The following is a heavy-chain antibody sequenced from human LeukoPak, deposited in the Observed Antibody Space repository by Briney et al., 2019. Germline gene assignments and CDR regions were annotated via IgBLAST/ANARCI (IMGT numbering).Heavy chain of an antibody. Sequence: GGSLRLSCAASGFTFSSYAMHWVRQAPGKGLEWGAVISYDGSNKYYADSVKGRFTISRDNSKNTLYLQMNSLRAEDTAVYYCARDFTKYQLLCPWFDPWGQGTLVTVSS. CDR2: ISYDGSNK. V-gene: IGHV3-30-3*01. CDR1: GFTFSSYA. D-gene: IGHD2-2*01. CDR3: ARDFTKYQLLCPWFDP. J-gene: IGHJ5*02.